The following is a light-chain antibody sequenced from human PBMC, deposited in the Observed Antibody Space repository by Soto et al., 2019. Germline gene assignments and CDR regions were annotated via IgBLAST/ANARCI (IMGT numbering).Light chain of an antibody. CDR2: GAS. CDR3: QQYGSSPFT. J-gene: IGKJ3*01. V-gene: IGKV3-20*01. CDR1: QSVNSN. Sequence: EIVMPQSPATLSVSPGESATLSCRASQSVNSNLAWYQQKPGQAHRLLIYGASSRATGIPARFSGNGSGTDFTLTISRLEPEEFAVYYCQQYGSSPFTVGPGTKVDIK.